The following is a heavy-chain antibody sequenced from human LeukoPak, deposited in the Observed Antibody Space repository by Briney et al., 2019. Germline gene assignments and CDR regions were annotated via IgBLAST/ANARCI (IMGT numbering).Heavy chain of an antibody. CDR3: ARVVLMVYAMGGMRVALRWFDP. CDR1: GGSFSGYY. J-gene: IGHJ5*02. CDR2: INHSGST. V-gene: IGHV4-34*01. Sequence: SETLSLTCAVYGGSFSGYYWSWIRQPPGKGLEWIGEINHSGSTNHNPSLKSRVTISVDTSKNQFSLKLSSVTAADTAVYYCARVVLMVYAMGGMRVALRWFDPWGQGTLVTVSS. D-gene: IGHD2-8*01.